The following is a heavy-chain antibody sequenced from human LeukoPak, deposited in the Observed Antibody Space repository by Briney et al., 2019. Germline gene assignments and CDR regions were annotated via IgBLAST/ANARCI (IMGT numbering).Heavy chain of an antibody. J-gene: IGHJ3*02. D-gene: IGHD2-2*01. Sequence: SETLSLTCTVSGGSISSSSYYWAWIRQPPGKGLEWIGSIYYSGITYYNPSLKSRVTMSVDTSKNQFSLKLSSVTAADTAVYYCASTYCSSTSCYVGAFDIWGQGTMVTVSS. CDR2: IYYSGIT. CDR1: GGSISSSSYY. CDR3: ASTYCSSTSCYVGAFDI. V-gene: IGHV4-39*01.